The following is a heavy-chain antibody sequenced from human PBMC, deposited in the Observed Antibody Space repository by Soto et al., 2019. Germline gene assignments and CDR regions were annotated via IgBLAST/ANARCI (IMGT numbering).Heavy chain of an antibody. D-gene: IGHD4-17*01. CDR2: IYYSGST. CDR1: GGSISSSSCY. CDR3: ARQRRGAPAVTSVINWFDP. V-gene: IGHV4-39*01. Sequence: QLQLQESGPGLVKPSETLSLTCTVSGGSISSSSCYWGWIRQPRGKGLEWIGYIYYSGSTNYNPTLNRPLTIAVDTSKNQSTLKLNSVPAADTAVYYCARQRRGAPAVTSVINWFDPWGQGALVTVSS. J-gene: IGHJ5*02.